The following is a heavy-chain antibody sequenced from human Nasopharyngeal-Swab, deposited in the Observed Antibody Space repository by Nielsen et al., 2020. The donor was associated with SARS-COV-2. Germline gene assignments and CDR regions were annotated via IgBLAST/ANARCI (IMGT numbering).Heavy chain of an antibody. CDR2: ISSSGSTI. CDR3: ASRDATYYDILTGYQALYYFGY. Sequence: GGSLRLSCAASGFTFSDYYMSWIRQAPGKGLEWVSYISSSGSTIYYADSVKGRFTISRDNAKNSLYLQMNSLRAEDTAVYYCASRDATYYDILTGYQALYYFGYWGQGTLVTVSS. J-gene: IGHJ4*02. V-gene: IGHV3-11*01. D-gene: IGHD3-9*01. CDR1: GFTFSDYY.